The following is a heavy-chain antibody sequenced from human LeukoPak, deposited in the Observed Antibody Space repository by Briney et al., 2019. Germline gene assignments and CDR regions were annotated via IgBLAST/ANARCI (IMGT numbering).Heavy chain of an antibody. CDR1: GFCFSTYA. D-gene: IGHD6-13*01. Sequence: GGSLRLSCAASGFCFSTYAMHWVREAPGKGLDWVAMIWYDASNQYYADSVKGRFTISIDNSKNTVYLQLNSLRAEDTAVYYCATERDSSWTFDSWGQGTLVTLSS. J-gene: IGHJ4*02. CDR2: IWYDASNQ. V-gene: IGHV3-33*01. CDR3: ATERDSSWTFDS.